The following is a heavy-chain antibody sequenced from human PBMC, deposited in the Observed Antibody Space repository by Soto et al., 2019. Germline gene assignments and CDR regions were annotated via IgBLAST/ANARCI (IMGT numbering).Heavy chain of an antibody. D-gene: IGHD3-22*01. CDR1: GFTFSNYE. V-gene: IGHV3-64*01. Sequence: GGSLRLSCAASGFTFSNYEMHWVRQAPGKGLEYVSGISNNGAHTDYAKSVKGRFTISRDNSKSTLYLQMNSLRAEDTAVYYCAKDRIYYYDSSGYAPTYYGMDVWGQGTTVTVSS. J-gene: IGHJ6*02. CDR3: AKDRIYYYDSSGYAPTYYGMDV. CDR2: ISNNGAHT.